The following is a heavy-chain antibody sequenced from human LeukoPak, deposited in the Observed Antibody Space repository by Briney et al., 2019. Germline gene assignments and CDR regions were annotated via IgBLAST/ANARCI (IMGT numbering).Heavy chain of an antibody. CDR1: GGSISSYY. Sequence: SETLSLTCTVSGGSISSYYWSWIRQPPGKGLEWIGYIYYSGSTNYNPSLKSRVTISVDTSKNQFSLKLSSVTAADTAVYYCARGRSYTPVWGQGTLVTVSS. J-gene: IGHJ4*02. CDR2: IYYSGST. V-gene: IGHV4-59*01. D-gene: IGHD2-2*02. CDR3: ARGRSYTPV.